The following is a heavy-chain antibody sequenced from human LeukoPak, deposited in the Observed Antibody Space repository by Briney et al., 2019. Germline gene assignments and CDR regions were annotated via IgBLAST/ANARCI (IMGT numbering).Heavy chain of an antibody. D-gene: IGHD6-6*01. V-gene: IGHV1-46*01. J-gene: IGHJ6*03. CDR2: INPSGGST. Sequence: ASVKVSCKASGYTFTSYYMHWVRQAPGQGLEWMGIINPSGGSTSYAQKFQGRVTMTRDTSTSTVYMELSSLRSEDTAVYYCARTTWAGIEYSSSHYYCYYMDVWGKGTTVTVSS. CDR3: ARTTWAGIEYSSSHYYCYYMDV. CDR1: GYTFTSYY.